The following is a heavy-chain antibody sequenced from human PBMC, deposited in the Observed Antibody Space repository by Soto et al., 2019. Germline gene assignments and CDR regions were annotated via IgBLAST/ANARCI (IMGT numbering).Heavy chain of an antibody. V-gene: IGHV4-4*07. CDR3: TRDGMTTGDT. Sequence: SETLSLTCIFSCVAVTSYTWSWVRQPANKGLEWIGRVFSSVSATYSPSLKSRVRISMDTPENRISLKLDSVTAADAGVYYCTRDGMTTGDTWGPGTLVTVSS. J-gene: IGHJ4*02. D-gene: IGHD2-21*02. CDR1: CVAVTSYT. CDR2: VFSSVSA.